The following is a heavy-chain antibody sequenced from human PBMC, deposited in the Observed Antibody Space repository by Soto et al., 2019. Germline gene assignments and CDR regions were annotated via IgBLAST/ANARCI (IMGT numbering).Heavy chain of an antibody. CDR1: GGSISSGGYY. V-gene: IGHV4-31*03. J-gene: IGHJ4*02. CDR3: ARLAVAGPIGY. Sequence: NPSETLSLTCTVSGGSISSGGYYWSWIRQHPGKGLEWIGYIYYSGSTYYNPSLKSRVTISVDTSKNQFSLKLSSVTAADTAVYYCARLAVAGPIGYWGQGTLVTVSS. D-gene: IGHD6-19*01. CDR2: IYYSGST.